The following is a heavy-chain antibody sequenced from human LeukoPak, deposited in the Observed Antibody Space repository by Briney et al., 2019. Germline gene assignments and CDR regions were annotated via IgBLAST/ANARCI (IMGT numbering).Heavy chain of an antibody. CDR3: ARVEGQQLVRAFFDY. J-gene: IGHJ4*02. Sequence: SETLSLTCTVSGYSISSGYYWGWIRQPPGKGLEWIGSTYHSGSTYYNPSLKSRVTISVDTSKNQFSLKLSSVTAADTAVYYCARVEGQQLVRAFFDYWGQGTLVTVSS. D-gene: IGHD6-13*01. V-gene: IGHV4-38-2*02. CDR2: TYHSGST. CDR1: GYSISSGYY.